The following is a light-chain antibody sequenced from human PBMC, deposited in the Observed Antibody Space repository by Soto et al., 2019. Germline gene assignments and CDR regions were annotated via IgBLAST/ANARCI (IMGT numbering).Light chain of an antibody. CDR3: QQSYITPLT. CDR1: QSVLYSTNNKNY. Sequence: DIVMTQSPDSLAVSLGERATINCKSSQSVLYSTNNKNYLAWYQQKPGHPPKLLIYWAATRESGVTDRFSGSGYGTDFTLTISSLQAEDVAVYYCQQSYITPLTFGGGTKVEIK. CDR2: WAA. V-gene: IGKV4-1*01. J-gene: IGKJ4*01.